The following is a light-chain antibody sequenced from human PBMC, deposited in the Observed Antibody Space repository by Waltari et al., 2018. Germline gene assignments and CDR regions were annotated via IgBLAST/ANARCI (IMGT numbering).Light chain of an antibody. CDR2: EGN. J-gene: IGLJ3*02. CDR1: SRDLGSSKL. V-gene: IGLV2-23*01. Sequence: QSALTQPASVSRSPGQSNAISCTGTSRDLGSSKLSSWYQQNPGKAPKLMIYEGNKRPSGVSNRFSGSKAGNTASLTISGLQAEDEADYYCYSYAGSGTWVFGGGTKLTVL. CDR3: YSYAGSGTWV.